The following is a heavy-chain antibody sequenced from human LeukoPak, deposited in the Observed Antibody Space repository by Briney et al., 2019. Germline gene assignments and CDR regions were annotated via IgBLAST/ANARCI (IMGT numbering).Heavy chain of an antibody. V-gene: IGHV3-9*01. D-gene: IGHD3-10*01. J-gene: IGHJ4*02. CDR1: GFTFDDFDDYA. Sequence: GGSLRLSCAASGFTFDDFDDYAMHWVRQAPGKGLEWVSGISWNSGSIGYADSVKGRFTISRDNAKNSLYLQMNSLRTEDTALYYCAFLGPGYWGQGTLVTVSS. CDR3: AFLGPGY. CDR2: ISWNSGSI.